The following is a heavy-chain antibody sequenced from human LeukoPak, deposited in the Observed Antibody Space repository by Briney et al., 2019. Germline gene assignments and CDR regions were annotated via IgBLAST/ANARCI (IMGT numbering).Heavy chain of an antibody. CDR1: GGSISSDY. V-gene: IGHV4-59*08. J-gene: IGHJ4*02. CDR3: ARLHYDSSGYYYFDY. Sequence: SETLSLTCTVSGGSISSDYWSWIRQPPGKGLEWIGYIYYSGITNYNPSLKSRVTISVDTSKNQFSLKLSSVNAADTAVYYCARLHYDSSGYYYFDYWGQGTLVTVSS. D-gene: IGHD3-22*01. CDR2: IYYSGIT.